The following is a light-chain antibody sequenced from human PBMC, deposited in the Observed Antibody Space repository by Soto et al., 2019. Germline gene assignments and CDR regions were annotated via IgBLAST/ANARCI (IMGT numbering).Light chain of an antibody. CDR3: QQYESTPPT. CDR1: QSVLYSSNNKNY. J-gene: IGKJ2*01. Sequence: DIVMTQSPDSLAVSLGERATINCKSSQSVLYSSNNKNYIAWYQQRPGQPPKLLIYWASTREYGVPDRLSGSGSGTDFTLTTTSLQAEDVAVYYCQQYESTPPTFGQGTKLEIK. CDR2: WAS. V-gene: IGKV4-1*01.